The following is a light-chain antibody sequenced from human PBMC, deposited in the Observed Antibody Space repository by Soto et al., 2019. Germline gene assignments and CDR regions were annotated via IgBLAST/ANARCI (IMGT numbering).Light chain of an antibody. Sequence: DIHMTQSPASLSASVLEIVTTSVLASQGIRNDLAWYQQKPVKAPRLLIYDASNLQSGVPSRFSGSGSGTDFTLTISSLQPEDFATYYCLQRNNCPRTFGEGTKVDIK. CDR2: DAS. V-gene: IGKV1-17*01. CDR1: QGIRND. CDR3: LQRNNCPRT. J-gene: IGKJ4*02.